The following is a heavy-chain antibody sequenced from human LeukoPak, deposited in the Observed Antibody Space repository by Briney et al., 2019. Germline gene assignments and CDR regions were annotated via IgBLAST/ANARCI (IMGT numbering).Heavy chain of an antibody. CDR1: GFTFNTYG. J-gene: IGHJ4*02. D-gene: IGHD4-17*01. CDR2: ISGSGGAT. Sequence: PGGSLRLSCAASGFTFNTYGMSWVRQAPGKGLEWVSGISGSGGATYYADSVKGRFTISRDNSKNTLYLQMNSLRAEDTAVYYCAKDRDYGDYDWGQGTLVTVSS. CDR3: AKDRDYGDYD. V-gene: IGHV3-23*01.